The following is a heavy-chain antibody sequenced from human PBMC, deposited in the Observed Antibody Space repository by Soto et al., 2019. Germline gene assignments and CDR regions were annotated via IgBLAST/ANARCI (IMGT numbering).Heavy chain of an antibody. D-gene: IGHD2-21*01. CDR2: IYYSGST. V-gene: IGHV4-31*03. CDR3: ARALEGAILFDY. Sequence: SETLSLTCTVSGGSISSGGYYWSWIRQHPGKGLEWIGYIYYSGSTYYNPSLKSRVTISVDTSKNQFSLKLSSVTAADTAVYYCARALEGAILFDYWGQGTLVTVSS. CDR1: GGSISSGGYY. J-gene: IGHJ4*02.